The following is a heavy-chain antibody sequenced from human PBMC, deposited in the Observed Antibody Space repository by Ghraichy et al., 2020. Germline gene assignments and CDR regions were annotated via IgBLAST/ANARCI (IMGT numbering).Heavy chain of an antibody. Sequence: SETLSLTCDVYGGSFSDYYWTWIRQAPGKGLEWIGEVNHGGTTNYNPSLNSRVTISVDTSNNQISLKLTSVTAADTAVYYCARGIRGYTYGHFTSFYYYYMDVWGMGTTVTVS. CDR2: VNHGGTT. J-gene: IGHJ6*03. CDR3: ARGIRGYTYGHFTSFYYYYMDV. CDR1: GGSFSDYY. V-gene: IGHV4-34*01. D-gene: IGHD5-18*01.